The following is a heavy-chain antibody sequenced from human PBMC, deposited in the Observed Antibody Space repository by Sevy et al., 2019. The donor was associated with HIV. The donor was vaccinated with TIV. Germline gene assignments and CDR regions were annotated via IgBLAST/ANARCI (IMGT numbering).Heavy chain of an antibody. CDR3: AKEGKNIRSWFDP. J-gene: IGHJ5*02. V-gene: IGHV1-18*01. D-gene: IGHD3-3*02. Sequence: ASLKVSGKASGYSFTNYGIGWVRQAPGQVLEWMGWISGYNGYTNYAQDLQGRVTMTKDTSTSTAYMELRSLRSDDTAIYYCAKEGKNIRSWFDPRGQGTLVTVSS. CDR1: GYSFTNYG. CDR2: ISGYNGYT.